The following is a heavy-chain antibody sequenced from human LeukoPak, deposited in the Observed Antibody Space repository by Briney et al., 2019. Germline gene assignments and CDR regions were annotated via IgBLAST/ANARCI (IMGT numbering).Heavy chain of an antibody. J-gene: IGHJ4*01. D-gene: IGHD5-24*01. CDR3: ARDYKYAFDN. CDR1: GFTFSNAW. Sequence: GGSLRLSCAASGFTFSNAWTTWVRQAPGKGLEWLSYIGIDSGNTNYAASVKGRFTISGDKAKNSLYLQMNSPRVEDTAVYYCARDYKYAFDNWGQGTLGTGSS. V-gene: IGHV3-11*06. CDR2: IGIDSGNT.